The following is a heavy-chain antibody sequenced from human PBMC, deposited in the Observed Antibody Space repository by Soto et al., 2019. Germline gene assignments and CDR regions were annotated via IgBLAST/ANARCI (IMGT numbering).Heavy chain of an antibody. CDR3: ARELHYYGSGLLDS. V-gene: IGHV4-38-2*02. D-gene: IGHD3-10*01. J-gene: IGHJ4*02. Sequence: SETLSLTCTVSDYSITTGYYWGWVRQPPGKGLEWIASIFHSGSTYSNPSLKSRVTISVDTSKNQFSLKLTSVTAADTAAYFCARELHYYGSGLLDSWGQGTVVTVSS. CDR2: IFHSGST. CDR1: DYSITTGYY.